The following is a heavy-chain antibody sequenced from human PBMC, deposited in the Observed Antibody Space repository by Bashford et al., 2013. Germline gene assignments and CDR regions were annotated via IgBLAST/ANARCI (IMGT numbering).Heavy chain of an antibody. CDR2: IWYDGSNA. D-gene: IGHD2-21*01. V-gene: IGHV3-33*01. J-gene: IGHJ5*02. Sequence: KGPEWVAGIWYDGSNAKYLDSVKGRFTISRDNSKNTLYLQMDSLRPEDTAVYHCARDFGYCGGDVCYLFEPWGQGTLVTVSS. CDR3: ARDFGYCGGDVCYLFEP.